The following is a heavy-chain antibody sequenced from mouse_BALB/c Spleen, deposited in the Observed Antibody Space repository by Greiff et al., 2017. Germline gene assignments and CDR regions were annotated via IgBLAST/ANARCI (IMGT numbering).Heavy chain of an antibody. CDR2: ISYDGSN. Sequence: EVQLQESGPGLVKPSQSLSLTCSVTGYSITSGYYWNWIRQFPGNKLEWMGYISYDGSNNYNPSLKNRISISRDTSKNQFFLKLNSVTTEDTATYVCAREGEGNYSDDWGQGTTLTDSP. V-gene: IGHV3-6*02. J-gene: IGHJ2*01. CDR3: AREGEGNYSDD. CDR1: GYSITSGYY.